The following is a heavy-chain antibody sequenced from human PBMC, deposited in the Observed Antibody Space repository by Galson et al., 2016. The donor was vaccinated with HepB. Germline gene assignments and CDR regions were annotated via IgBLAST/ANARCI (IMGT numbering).Heavy chain of an antibody. Sequence: SLRLSCAASGFIFSDYGMHWVRQAPGKELEWVALISEDENNKYYVDSVKGRFTISRDNSKNTLYLQMNSLRAEDTAVYYCAKDPGYGSGSSSSYGMDVWGQGTTVTVSS. D-gene: IGHD3-10*01. J-gene: IGHJ6*02. CDR3: AKDPGYGSGSSSSYGMDV. V-gene: IGHV3-30*18. CDR2: ISEDENNK. CDR1: GFIFSDYG.